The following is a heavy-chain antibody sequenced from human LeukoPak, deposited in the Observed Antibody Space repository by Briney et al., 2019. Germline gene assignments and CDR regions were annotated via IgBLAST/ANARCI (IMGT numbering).Heavy chain of an antibody. CDR3: ARGDSGYDHFYHMDV. Sequence: GASVKVSCKASGYTFTGNYMHWVRQAPGQALEWMGWINPNSGGTNYAQKFQGRVTMNRDTSISTAYMELSRLIFDDTAVYYCARGDSGYDHFYHMDVWGKGTTVTISS. D-gene: IGHD5-12*01. J-gene: IGHJ6*03. CDR2: INPNSGGT. CDR1: GYTFTGNY. V-gene: IGHV1-2*02.